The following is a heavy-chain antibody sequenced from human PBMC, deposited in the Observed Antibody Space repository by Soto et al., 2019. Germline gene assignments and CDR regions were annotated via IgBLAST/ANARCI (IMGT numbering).Heavy chain of an antibody. Sequence: QVQLVQSGAEVQKPGSSVKVSCKASGGTFSSYPISWVRQAPGQGLEWMGGTNGNLGTGNYAQKFRGRLTIPTDISTTTAYMELSSLTSEDTAVYYCARRDSHGYFRYFDNWGQGTLVTVSS. CDR1: GGTFSSYP. CDR3: ARRDSHGYFRYFDN. CDR2: TNGNLGTG. D-gene: IGHD4-17*01. V-gene: IGHV1-69*06. J-gene: IGHJ4*02.